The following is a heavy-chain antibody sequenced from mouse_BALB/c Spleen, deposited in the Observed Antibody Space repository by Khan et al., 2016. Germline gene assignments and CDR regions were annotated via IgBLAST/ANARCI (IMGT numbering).Heavy chain of an antibody. D-gene: IGHD2-1*01. CDR1: GFSFSDYY. V-gene: IGHV5-4*02. J-gene: IGHJ1*01. CDR3: ARTHGNYGYFSF. Sequence: EVQLQESGGGLVRPGGSLRLSCAASGFSFSDYYMYWVRQTPEKRLEWVATISDGGSYTYYSDSVKGRFTISIENAKNNLYLQMSSLRSEDTAMYYCARTHGNYGYFSFWGAGTTVTVSS. CDR2: ISDGGSYT.